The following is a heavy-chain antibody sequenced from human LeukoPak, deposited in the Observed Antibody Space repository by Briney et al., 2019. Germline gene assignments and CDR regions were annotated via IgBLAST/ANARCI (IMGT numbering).Heavy chain of an antibody. CDR2: IYHSGRT. D-gene: IGHD2-15*01. J-gene: IGHJ5*02. Sequence: SETLSLTCAVSGGSISSSNWWSWVRQPPGKGLEWIGQIYHSGRTNYNPSLKSRVTISVDKSKNQFSLKLRSVTAADTAVYYCARPLSLGYCSGGSCYGRGAWFDRWGQGTLVTVSS. CDR1: GGSISSSNW. CDR3: ARPLSLGYCSGGSCYGRGAWFDR. V-gene: IGHV4-4*02.